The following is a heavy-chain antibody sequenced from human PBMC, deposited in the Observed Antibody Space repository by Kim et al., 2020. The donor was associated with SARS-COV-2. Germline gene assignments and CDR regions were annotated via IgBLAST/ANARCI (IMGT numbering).Heavy chain of an antibody. Sequence: GGSLRLSCAASGFTFDDYTMHWVRQAPGKGLECVSLISWDGGSTYYADSVKGRFTISRDNSKNSLYLQMNSLRTEDTALYYCAKDTHDSSLGGMDVWGQGTTVTVSS. J-gene: IGHJ6*02. D-gene: IGHD3-22*01. CDR1: GFTFDDYT. V-gene: IGHV3-43*01. CDR3: AKDTHDSSLGGMDV. CDR2: ISWDGGST.